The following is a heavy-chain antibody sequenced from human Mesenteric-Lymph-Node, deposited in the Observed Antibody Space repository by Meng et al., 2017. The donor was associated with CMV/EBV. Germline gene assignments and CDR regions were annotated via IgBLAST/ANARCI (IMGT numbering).Heavy chain of an antibody. J-gene: IGHJ4*02. Sequence: GQLQQLGLGCLKPSEPLSLTFAVYGGAFSGYHWSWIRQPPGKGLEWIGETNHSGSTNYNPSLKSRVTISVDTSKNQFSLKLSSVTAADTAVYYCARHQRWLKSEGGFNYWGQGTLVTVSS. D-gene: IGHD4-23*01. CDR2: TNHSGST. V-gene: IGHV4-34*01. CDR1: GGAFSGYH. CDR3: ARHQRWLKSEGGFNY.